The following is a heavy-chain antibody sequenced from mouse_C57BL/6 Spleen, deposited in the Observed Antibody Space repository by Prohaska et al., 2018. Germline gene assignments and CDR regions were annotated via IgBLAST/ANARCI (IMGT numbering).Heavy chain of an antibody. Sequence: EVQLVESGGGLVKPGGSLKLSCAASGFTFSSYAMSWVRQHPEKRLEWVATISDGGRYTYYPDHVKGRFTISRDNAKNNLYLQMSHLKSEDTAMYYCARGGGYGNSFDYWGQGTTLTVSS. V-gene: IGHV5-4*01. D-gene: IGHD2-1*01. CDR2: ISDGGRYT. CDR1: GFTFSSYA. J-gene: IGHJ2*01. CDR3: ARGGGYGNSFDY.